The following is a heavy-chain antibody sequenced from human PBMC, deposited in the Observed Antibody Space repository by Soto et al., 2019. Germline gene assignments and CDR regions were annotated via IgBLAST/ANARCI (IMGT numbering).Heavy chain of an antibody. CDR2: IYYSGST. V-gene: IGHV4-59*08. CDR3: ARLGGYYQAFDQ. CDR1: GGSISSYY. J-gene: IGHJ4*02. Sequence: SETLSLTCTVSGGSISSYYGGWLRQPPGKGLEWIGYIYYSGSTTYHPSLKSRVTISVDTSKNQFSLNLTSVTAADTAVYYCARLGGYYQAFDQWGQGSLVTVSS. D-gene: IGHD3-22*01.